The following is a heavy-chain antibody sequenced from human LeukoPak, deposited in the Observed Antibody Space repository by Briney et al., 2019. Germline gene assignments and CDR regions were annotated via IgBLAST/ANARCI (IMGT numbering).Heavy chain of an antibody. Sequence: ASVKVSCKASGYTFTSYGISWVRQAPGRGLEWMGWISAYNGNTNYAQKLQGRVTMTTDTSTSTAYMELRSLRSDDTAVYYCARDRSGSGSYYKPSVWNYWGQGTLVTVSS. V-gene: IGHV1-18*01. CDR2: ISAYNGNT. D-gene: IGHD3-10*01. CDR1: GYTFTSYG. CDR3: ARDRSGSGSYYKPSVWNY. J-gene: IGHJ4*02.